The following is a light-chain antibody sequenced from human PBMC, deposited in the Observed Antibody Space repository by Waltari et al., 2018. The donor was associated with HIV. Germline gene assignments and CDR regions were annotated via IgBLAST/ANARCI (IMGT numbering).Light chain of an antibody. CDR1: QSFLYSSNNKNY. J-gene: IGKJ2*01. CDR2: WAS. CDR3: QQYYSTPRT. Sequence: DIVMTQSPDSLAVSLGERATINCKSSQSFLYSSNNKNYLAWYQQKPGPPPKLLIYWASTRESGVPDRFSGSGSGTDFTLTISSLQAEDVAVYYCQQYYSTPRTFGQGTKLEIK. V-gene: IGKV4-1*01.